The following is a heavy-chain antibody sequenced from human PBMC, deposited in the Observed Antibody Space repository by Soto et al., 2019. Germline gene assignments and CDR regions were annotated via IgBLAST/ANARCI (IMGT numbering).Heavy chain of an antibody. Sequence: GGSLRLSCAASGFTFSTYAMNWVRQAPGKGLEWVSTISGSDGSTYYADSVKGRFTISIDNSKNTLYLQMNSLRAEDTAVYYCAKDLKDVVLMVYAITGLDYWGQGTLVTVSS. CDR2: ISGSDGST. CDR1: GFTFSTYA. V-gene: IGHV3-23*01. D-gene: IGHD2-8*01. CDR3: AKDLKDVVLMVYAITGLDY. J-gene: IGHJ4*02.